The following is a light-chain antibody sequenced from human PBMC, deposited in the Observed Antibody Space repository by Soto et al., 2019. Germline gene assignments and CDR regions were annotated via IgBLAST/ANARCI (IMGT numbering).Light chain of an antibody. Sequence: QSALPQPRSVSGSHGQSVAISCTGTSSYVDAYHYVSWYQQHPGKAPKLMIYDVDKRPSGVPDRVSGSKSGNTASLTISGLQAEDEADYFCCSYADTYVELGGGTKLTVL. CDR3: CSYADTYVE. V-gene: IGLV2-11*01. CDR1: SSYVDAYHY. CDR2: DVD. J-gene: IGLJ2*01.